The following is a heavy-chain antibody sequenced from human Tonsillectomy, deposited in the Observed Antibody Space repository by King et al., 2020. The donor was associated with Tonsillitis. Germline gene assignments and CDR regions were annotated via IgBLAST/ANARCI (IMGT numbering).Heavy chain of an antibody. Sequence: VQLVESGGGVVQPGRSLRLSCAASGFTFSTYDMHWVRQAPGKGLEWVAVISYDGSNKYYADSVKGRFAISRDNSKNTLYLQMNSLRAEDTAVYYCARDRDEYIFDYWGQGTLVTVSS. CDR3: ARDRDEYIFDY. V-gene: IGHV3-33*05. D-gene: IGHD6-6*01. J-gene: IGHJ4*02. CDR1: GFTFSTYD. CDR2: ISYDGSNK.